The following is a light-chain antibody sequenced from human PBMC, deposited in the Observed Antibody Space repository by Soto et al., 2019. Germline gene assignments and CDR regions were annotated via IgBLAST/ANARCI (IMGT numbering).Light chain of an antibody. V-gene: IGKV1-33*01. CDR1: QDISNY. J-gene: IGKJ4*01. Sequence: DIQMTQSPSSLSASVGDRVTITCQASQDISNYLNWYQQKPGKAPKLLIYDASNLETGLTSRFSGSGSSTDFTFTISSLQPEDVATYYCQQYDNLPPLTFGGGTKVDIK. CDR3: QQYDNLPPLT. CDR2: DAS.